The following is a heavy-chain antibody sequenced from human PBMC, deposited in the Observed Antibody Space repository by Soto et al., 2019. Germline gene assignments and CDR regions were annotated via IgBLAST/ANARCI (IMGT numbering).Heavy chain of an antibody. Sequence: QVQLVQSGAEVRKPGASVKVSCKASGYTFTDYFLHWVRQAPGQGLEWMGWINPNSGGTTYAQKFQGRVTMTRDTSITTAYMEVNRLLSDDTAVYYCARVGLLVRGIRVNHFDYWGQGTLVTASS. D-gene: IGHD3-10*01. CDR3: ARVGLLVRGIRVNHFDY. CDR2: INPNSGGT. V-gene: IGHV1-2*02. CDR1: GYTFTDYF. J-gene: IGHJ4*02.